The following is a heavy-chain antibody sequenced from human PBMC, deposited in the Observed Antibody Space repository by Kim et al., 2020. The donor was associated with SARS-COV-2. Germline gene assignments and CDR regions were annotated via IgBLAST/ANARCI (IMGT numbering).Heavy chain of an antibody. V-gene: IGHV3-30*01. Sequence: VKGRFTISRDNSKNTLFLQMNSLRAEDTAVYYCARADFPTPLVGSTIGKYWGQGSRVTVSS. J-gene: IGHJ4*02. D-gene: IGHD1-26*01. CDR3: ARADFPTPLVGSTIGKY.